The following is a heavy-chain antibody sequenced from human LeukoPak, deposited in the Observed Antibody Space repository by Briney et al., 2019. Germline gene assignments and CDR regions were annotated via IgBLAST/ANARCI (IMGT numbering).Heavy chain of an antibody. V-gene: IGHV4-59*01. J-gene: IGHJ4*02. CDR3: ARGGYNIWEYYFGY. CDR2: IDYTGNT. Sequence: PSETLSLTCNVFGGPLRNYYWSWIPQPPGKGPEGNGYIDYTGNTNYNPSLKSRVTISVDTSKKQFSLKLSSVTAADTAVYYCARGGYNIWEYYFGYWGQGTLVTVSS. D-gene: IGHD5-24*01. CDR1: GGPLRNYY.